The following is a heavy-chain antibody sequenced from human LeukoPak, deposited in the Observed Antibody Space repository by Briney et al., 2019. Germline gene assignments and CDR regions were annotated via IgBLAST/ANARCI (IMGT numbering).Heavy chain of an antibody. CDR3: ARAGGAVAAFDP. CDR1: GGSISSSNYY. D-gene: IGHD6-19*01. CDR2: IYTSEST. Sequence: SETLSLTCSVSGGSISSSNYYWSWIRQPAGKGLEWIGRIYTSESTNYNPSLKSRVTISVDTSRNQFSLKLSSVTAADTAVYYCARAGGAVAAFDPWGQGTLVTVSS. V-gene: IGHV4-61*02. J-gene: IGHJ5*02.